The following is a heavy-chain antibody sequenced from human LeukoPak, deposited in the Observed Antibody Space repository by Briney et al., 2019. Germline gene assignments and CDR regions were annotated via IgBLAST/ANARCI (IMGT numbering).Heavy chain of an antibody. CDR1: GGSFSGYY. V-gene: IGHV4-34*01. CDR3: ARSTYYYGSGSYYIGNWFDP. D-gene: IGHD3-10*01. J-gene: IGHJ5*02. CDR2: INHSGST. Sequence: SETLSLTCAVYGGSFSGYYWSWIRQPPGKGLEWIGEINHSGSTNYNPSLKSRVTISVDTSKNQFSLKLSSVTAADTAVYYCARSTYYYGSGSYYIGNWFDPWGQGTLVTVSS.